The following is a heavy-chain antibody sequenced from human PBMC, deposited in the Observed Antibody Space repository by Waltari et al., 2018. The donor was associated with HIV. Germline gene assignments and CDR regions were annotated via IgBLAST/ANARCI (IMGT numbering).Heavy chain of an antibody. Sequence: HVQLVQSGAEVKKPGATLKVSRKASGSTFTSSDINWVRQATGQGLEWMGWINPNSGNTGYAQKFQGRVTMTRNTSISTAYMELSSLRSEDTAVYYCARVATATDYWGQGTLVTVSS. CDR3: ARVATATDY. CDR2: INPNSGNT. CDR1: GSTFTSSD. V-gene: IGHV1-8*01. D-gene: IGHD5-12*01. J-gene: IGHJ4*02.